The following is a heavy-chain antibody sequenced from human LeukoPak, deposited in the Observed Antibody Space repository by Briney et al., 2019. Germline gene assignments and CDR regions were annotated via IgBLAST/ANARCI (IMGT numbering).Heavy chain of an antibody. Sequence: GGSLRLSCAASGFTFSSYSMNWVRQAPGKGLEWVSYISSSSSTIYYADSVKGRFTISRDNAKNSLYLQMNSLRAEDTAVYYCPRDRNTAIAGGGDYWGQGTLVTVSS. CDR3: PRDRNTAIAGGGDY. J-gene: IGHJ4*02. CDR1: GFTFSSYS. CDR2: ISSSSSTI. D-gene: IGHD6-13*01. V-gene: IGHV3-48*01.